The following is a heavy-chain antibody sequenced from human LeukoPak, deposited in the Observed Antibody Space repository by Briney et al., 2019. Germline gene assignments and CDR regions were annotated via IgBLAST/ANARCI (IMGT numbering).Heavy chain of an antibody. V-gene: IGHV3-7*01. D-gene: IGHD2-2*01. CDR1: GFTFSSYW. Sequence: GGSLRLSCAASGFTFSSYWMHWVRQAPGKGREWVANIKQDGSEKYYVDSVKGRFTISRGNAKHPLYLQMNSLRAEDMAVYYCKASSSLDYWGQGTLVTVSS. J-gene: IGHJ4*02. CDR3: KASSSLDY. CDR2: IKQDGSEK.